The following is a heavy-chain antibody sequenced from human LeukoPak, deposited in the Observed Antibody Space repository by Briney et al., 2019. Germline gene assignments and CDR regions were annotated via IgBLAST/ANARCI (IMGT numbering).Heavy chain of an antibody. CDR3: ARGGYYYDSSGYYYVGDYFDY. V-gene: IGHV3-33*01. J-gene: IGHJ4*02. Sequence: QTGGSLRLSCAASGFTFSSYGMHWVRQAPGKGLEWVAVIWYDGSNKYYADSVKGRFTISRDNSKNTLYLQMNSLRAEDTAVYYCARGGYYYDSSGYYYVGDYFDYWGQGTLVTVSS. CDR1: GFTFSSYG. CDR2: IWYDGSNK. D-gene: IGHD3-22*01.